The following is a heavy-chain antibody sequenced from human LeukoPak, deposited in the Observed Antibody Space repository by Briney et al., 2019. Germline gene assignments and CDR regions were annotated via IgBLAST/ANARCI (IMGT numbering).Heavy chain of an antibody. CDR2: IIPIFGTA. D-gene: IGHD3-10*01. CDR1: GGTFSSYA. Sequence: GSSVKVSCKASGGTFSSYAISWVRQAPEQGLEWMGGIIPIFGTANYAQKFQGRVTITADESTSTAYMELSSLRSEDTAVYYCARALSTMVRGVYYYYGMDVWGKGTTVTVSS. CDR3: ARALSTMVRGVYYYYGMDV. J-gene: IGHJ6*04. V-gene: IGHV1-69*01.